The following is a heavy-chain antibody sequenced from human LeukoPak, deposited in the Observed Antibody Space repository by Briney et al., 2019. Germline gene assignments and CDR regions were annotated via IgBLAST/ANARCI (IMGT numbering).Heavy chain of an antibody. J-gene: IGHJ4*01. D-gene: IGHD6-19*01. CDR2: INHSGST. CDR1: GGSFSGYY. CDR3: ARGSYSSGFDY. Sequence: SETLSLTCAVYGGSFSGYYWSWIRQPPGKGLEWIGEINHSGSTNYNPSLKSRVTISVDTSKNQFSLKLSSVTAADTAVCYCARGSYSSGFDYWGQGTLVTVSS. V-gene: IGHV4-34*01.